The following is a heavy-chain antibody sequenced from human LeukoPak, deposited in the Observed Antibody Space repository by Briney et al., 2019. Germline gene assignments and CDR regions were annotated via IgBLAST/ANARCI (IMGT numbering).Heavy chain of an antibody. J-gene: IGHJ1*01. Sequence: PSETLSLTCTVSGASVSSGRHYWTWIRQPAGKGLEWIGRIYTSGTTKYDPSLKSRVTISVDTSKNQFSLKLSSVTAADTAVYYCARGGVDNHHEYFQHWGQGTLVTVSS. CDR2: IYTSGTT. CDR1: GASVSSGRHY. CDR3: ARGGVDNHHEYFQH. V-gene: IGHV4-61*02. D-gene: IGHD3-10*01.